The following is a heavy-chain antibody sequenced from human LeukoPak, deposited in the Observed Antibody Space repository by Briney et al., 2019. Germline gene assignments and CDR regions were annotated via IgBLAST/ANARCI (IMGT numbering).Heavy chain of an antibody. J-gene: IGHJ4*02. CDR2: ISGSGGST. CDR1: GFTFSSYA. CDR3: AKGDYYDSSGYSLFDY. Sequence: PGGSLRLSCAASGFTFSSYAMSWVRQAPGNGLEWASAISGSGGSTYYADSVKGRFTISRDNSKNTLYLQMNSLRAEDTAVYYCAKGDYYDSSGYSLFDYWGQGTLVTVSS. D-gene: IGHD3-22*01. V-gene: IGHV3-23*01.